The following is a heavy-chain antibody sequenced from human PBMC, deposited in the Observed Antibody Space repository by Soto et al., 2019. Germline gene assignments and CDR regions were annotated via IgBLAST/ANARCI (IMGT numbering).Heavy chain of an antibody. J-gene: IGHJ6*02. V-gene: IGHV1-18*04. D-gene: IGHD1-26*01. Sequence: GASVKVSCKASGYTFTSYGISWVLQAPGQGLEWMGWISAYNGNTNYAQKLQGRVTMTTDTSTSTAYMELRSLRSDDTAVYYCARDRQGATGGSYYYGMDVWGQGTTVTVSS. CDR1: GYTFTSYG. CDR3: ARDRQGATGGSYYYGMDV. CDR2: ISAYNGNT.